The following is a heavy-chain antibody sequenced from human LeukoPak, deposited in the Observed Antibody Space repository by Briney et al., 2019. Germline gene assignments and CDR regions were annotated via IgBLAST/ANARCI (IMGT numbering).Heavy chain of an antibody. Sequence: GGSLRLSSVPSGFTFTRYRMRCMRQAPGKGLEWVARVNREGTATDYTGSVKGRFTITRDNAKDTLYLQMNTLRVEDTAVYYCASPAVDNWGRGTLVTVSS. CDR1: GFTFTRYR. V-gene: IGHV3-74*01. J-gene: IGHJ4*02. CDR3: ASPAVDN. CDR2: VNREGTAT.